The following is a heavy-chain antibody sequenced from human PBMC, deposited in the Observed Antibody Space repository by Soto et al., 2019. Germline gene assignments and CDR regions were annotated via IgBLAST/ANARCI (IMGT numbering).Heavy chain of an antibody. V-gene: IGHV3-48*02. D-gene: IGHD6-6*01. J-gene: IGHJ6*02. CDR3: ARGGSSSDNGMDV. CDR2: ISSRSYTI. Sequence: EVQLVESGGGWVQPGGSLRLSCAASGFSFSTYSMNWVRQAPGKGLEWVSYISSRSYTIYYIDSVKGRFTISRDNAKSSLYLQINSLRDEDTAVYYCARGGSSSDNGMDVWGQGTTVTVSS. CDR1: GFSFSTYS.